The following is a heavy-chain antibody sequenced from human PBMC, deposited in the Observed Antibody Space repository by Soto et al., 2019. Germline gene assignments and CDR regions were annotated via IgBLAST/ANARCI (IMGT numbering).Heavy chain of an antibody. CDR2: IFSNDEK. CDR1: GFSLSNARMG. V-gene: IGHV2-26*01. D-gene: IGHD4-17*01. Sequence: QVTLKESGPVLVKPTETLILTCTVSGFSLSNARMGVIWIRQPPGKALEWLAHIFSNDEKSYITSLKSRLTISKDTSKSQVVLTMTNMDPVDTATYYCATYGGNSEGYFQHWGQGTLVTVSS. J-gene: IGHJ1*01. CDR3: ATYGGNSEGYFQH.